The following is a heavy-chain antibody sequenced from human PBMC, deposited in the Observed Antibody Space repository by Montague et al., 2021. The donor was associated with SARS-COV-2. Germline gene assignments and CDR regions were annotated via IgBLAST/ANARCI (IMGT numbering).Heavy chain of an antibody. V-gene: IGHV4-61*01. CDR1: RDSVSSGSYY. Sequence: SETLSLTCTVSRDSVSSGSYYWSWIRQPPGQGLEWIAYIHNTGNTKYNPSLSGRVTISIDTSKNQFSLKMASVTAADTAVYYCVRTSKLRESSSGYYYYHAMDVWGQGTTVTVSS. J-gene: IGHJ6*02. D-gene: IGHD3-16*01. CDR3: VRTSKLRESSSGYYYYHAMDV. CDR2: IHNTGNT.